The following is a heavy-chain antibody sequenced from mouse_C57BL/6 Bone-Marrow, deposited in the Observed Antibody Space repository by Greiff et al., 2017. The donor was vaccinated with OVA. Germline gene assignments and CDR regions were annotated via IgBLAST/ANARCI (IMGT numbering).Heavy chain of an antibody. Sequence: QVQLKQSGPELVKPGASVKISCKASGYAFSSSWMNWVKQRPGKGLEWIGRIYPGDGDTNYNGKFKGKATLTADKSSSTAYMQLSSLTSEDSAVYYCEGAMGLRGYWGQGTTLTVSS. J-gene: IGHJ2*01. CDR1: GYAFSSSW. V-gene: IGHV1-82*01. D-gene: IGHD2-4*01. CDR3: EGAMGLRGY. CDR2: IYPGDGDT.